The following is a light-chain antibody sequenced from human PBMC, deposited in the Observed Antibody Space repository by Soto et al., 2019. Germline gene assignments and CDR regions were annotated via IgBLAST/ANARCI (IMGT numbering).Light chain of an antibody. CDR1: QSVSSSL. Sequence: EIVLTQSPGTLSLSPGERATLSCRASQSVSSSLLAWFQQKPGQAPRLLIYGASTRATGIPDRFSGSGSGTDFTLTISRLEPEDVAVYFCQQYGRSPPITFGQGTRLEIK. J-gene: IGKJ5*01. CDR3: QQYGRSPPIT. V-gene: IGKV3-20*01. CDR2: GAS.